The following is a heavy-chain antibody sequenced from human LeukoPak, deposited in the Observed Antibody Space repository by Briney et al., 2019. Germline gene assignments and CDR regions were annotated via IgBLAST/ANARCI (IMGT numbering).Heavy chain of an antibody. Sequence: PSETLSLTCTVSGGSISSYYWSWIRQPPRKGLEWIGYIDYSGSTNYNPSLKSRVTISVGTSKNQFSLKLTSVTAADTAVYFCARVTEDTVGAMGAYFVYWREGILVTVSS. CDR3: ARVTEDTVGAMGAYFVY. CDR1: GGSISSYY. CDR2: IDYSGST. D-gene: IGHD1-26*01. V-gene: IGHV4-59*08. J-gene: IGHJ4*02.